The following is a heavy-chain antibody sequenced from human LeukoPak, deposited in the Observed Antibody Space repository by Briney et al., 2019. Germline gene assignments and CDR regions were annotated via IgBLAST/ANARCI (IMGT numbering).Heavy chain of an antibody. CDR2: ISAYTGNT. Sequence: GSVKVSCKASGYTFTSSGTSCVRQALGLGLESMAWISAYTGNTNYAQKLQGRVTMTPDTSTSTGSTELRSLTSDDTAVYYSAPDGSGPGFDYWGQGPLVTASS. CDR1: GYTFTSSG. CDR3: APDGSGPGFDY. V-gene: IGHV1-18*01. D-gene: IGHD3-10*01. J-gene: IGHJ4*02.